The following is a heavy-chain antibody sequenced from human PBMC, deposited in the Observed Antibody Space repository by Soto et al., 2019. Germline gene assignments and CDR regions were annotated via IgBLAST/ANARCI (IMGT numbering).Heavy chain of an antibody. J-gene: IGHJ4*02. CDR1: GFTFSSYW. V-gene: IGHV3-74*01. D-gene: IGHD6-19*01. CDR2: INSDGSST. CDR3: VRGLSGWDLFDC. Sequence: PGGSLRLSCAASGFTFSSYWMHWVRQAPGEGLVWVSRINSDGSSTSYADSVKGRFTISRDNAKNTLYLQMNSLRAEDTAVYYCVRGLSGWDLFDCWGQGTLVTVSS.